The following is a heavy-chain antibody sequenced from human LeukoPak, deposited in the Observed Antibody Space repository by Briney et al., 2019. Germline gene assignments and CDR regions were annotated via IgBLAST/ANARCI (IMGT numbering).Heavy chain of an antibody. Sequence: ASVKVSCKASGYTFTGYYMHWVRQAPGQGLEWMGWINPNSGGTNYAQKFQGRVTMTRDTSISTAYMELRRLRSDDTAVYYCARFSEYYDILTGYYKAWFDPWGQGTLVTVSS. CDR3: ARFSEYYDILTGYYKAWFDP. CDR2: INPNSGGT. J-gene: IGHJ5*02. D-gene: IGHD3-9*01. CDR1: GYTFTGYY. V-gene: IGHV1-2*02.